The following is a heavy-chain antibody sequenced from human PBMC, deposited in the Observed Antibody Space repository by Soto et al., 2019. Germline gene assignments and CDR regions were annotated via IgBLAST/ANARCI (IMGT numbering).Heavy chain of an antibody. CDR1: GFTFSDYY. D-gene: IGHD6-13*01. J-gene: IGHJ5*02. CDR3: ARDFSGYSSSGGNWFDP. Sequence: QVQLVESGGGLVKPGGSLRLSCAASGFTFSDYYMSWIRQAPGKGLEWVSYISSSSSYTNYADSVKGRFTISRDNAKNSLYLQMNSLRAEDTAVYYCARDFSGYSSSGGNWFDPWGQGTLVTVSS. V-gene: IGHV3-11*06. CDR2: ISSSSSYT.